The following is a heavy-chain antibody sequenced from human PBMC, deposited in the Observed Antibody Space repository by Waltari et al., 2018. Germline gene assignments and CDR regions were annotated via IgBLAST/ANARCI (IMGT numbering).Heavy chain of an antibody. CDR2: MKPNSGNT. J-gene: IGHJ4*02. V-gene: IGHV1-8*01. CDR1: GYAFTSSD. CDR3: ARETSASDY. Sequence: QVQLLQSGAEVKPPGASVMVSCRASGYAFTSSDINWVRQAPGQGLEWMGWMKPNSGNTGYAQKFQGRVTMTRNTAISTAYMELSSLRPEDTAVYYCARETSASDYWGQGTLVTVSS.